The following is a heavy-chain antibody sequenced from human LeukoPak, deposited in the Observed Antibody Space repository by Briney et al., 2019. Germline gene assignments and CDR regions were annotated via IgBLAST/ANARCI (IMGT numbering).Heavy chain of an antibody. J-gene: IGHJ4*02. CDR2: ISSSSSTI. D-gene: IGHD3-22*01. V-gene: IGHV3-48*01. CDR3: ARPDDSSGYSMYFDY. CDR1: GFTFSSYS. Sequence: GGSLRLPCAASGFTFSSYSVNWVRQAPGKGLEWVSYISSSSSTIYYADSVKGRFTISRDNAKNSLYLQMNSLRAEDTAVYYCARPDDSSGYSMYFDYWGQGTLVTVSS.